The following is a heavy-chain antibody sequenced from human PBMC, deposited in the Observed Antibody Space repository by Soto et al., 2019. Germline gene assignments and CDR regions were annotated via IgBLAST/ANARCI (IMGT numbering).Heavy chain of an antibody. V-gene: IGHV1-69*06. D-gene: IGHD2-2*01. CDR1: GGTFSSYA. J-gene: IGHJ4*02. CDR2: IIPIFGTA. CDR3: ARESAAARGVYYFDH. Sequence: GASVKVSCKASGGTFSSYAISWVRQAPGQGLEWMGGIIPIFGTANYAQKFQGRVTITADKSTSTAYMELSSLRSEDTAVYYCARESAAARGVYYFDHWGQVPLVTFSS.